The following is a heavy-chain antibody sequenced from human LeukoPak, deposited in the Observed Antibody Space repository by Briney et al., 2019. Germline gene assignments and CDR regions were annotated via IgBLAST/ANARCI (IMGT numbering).Heavy chain of an antibody. CDR3: AKRNYYDSSGYYYDY. J-gene: IGHJ4*02. Sequence: PGTSLRLSCAASGFTFSSYAMSWVRQAPGKGLEWVSAIGGGGVSTFYADSVKGRFTISRDNSENTLYLQMNSLRAEDTAVYYCAKRNYYDSSGYYYDYWGQGTLVTVSS. CDR2: IGGGGVST. D-gene: IGHD3-22*01. V-gene: IGHV3-23*01. CDR1: GFTFSSYA.